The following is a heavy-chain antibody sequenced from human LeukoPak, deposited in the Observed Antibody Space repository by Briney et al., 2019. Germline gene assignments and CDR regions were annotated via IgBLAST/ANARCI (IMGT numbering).Heavy chain of an antibody. CDR2: ISSNGGST. CDR3: ARWVSTSYDAFDI. V-gene: IGHV3-64*01. J-gene: IGHJ3*02. Sequence: PGGSLRLSCAASGFNFNTYEMNWVRQAPGKGLGYVSAISSNGGSTYYANSVKGRFTISRDNSKNMLYLQMGSLRAEDMAVYYCARWVSTSYDAFDIWGQGTMVTVSS. D-gene: IGHD6-6*01. CDR1: GFNFNTYE.